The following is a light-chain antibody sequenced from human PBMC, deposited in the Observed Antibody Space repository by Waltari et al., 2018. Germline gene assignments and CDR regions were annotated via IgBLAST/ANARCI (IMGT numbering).Light chain of an antibody. Sequence: SALPQPASVSGSPGQSISISCPGTSSDVGRYDYVPWYQQHPAKAPKLLIYDVTQRPSGISHRFSGSKSGYTASLTISGLQSEDEADYYCLSYTTSDTYVFGSGTRVTVL. V-gene: IGLV2-14*03. CDR1: SSDVGRYDY. CDR3: LSYTTSDTYV. J-gene: IGLJ1*01. CDR2: DVT.